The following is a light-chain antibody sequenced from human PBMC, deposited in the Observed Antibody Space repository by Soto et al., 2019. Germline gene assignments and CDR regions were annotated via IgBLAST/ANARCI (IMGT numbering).Light chain of an antibody. Sequence: EIVLTQSPGTLSLSPGERATLSCRASQSVSSNFLAWFQQKPGQAPRFVIYGASSRATGIPDRCSGSGSGTDFTLTISRLEPEDFAVYYCQQYGSSRLTFGGGTKVEIK. J-gene: IGKJ4*01. V-gene: IGKV3-20*01. CDR1: QSVSSNF. CDR2: GAS. CDR3: QQYGSSRLT.